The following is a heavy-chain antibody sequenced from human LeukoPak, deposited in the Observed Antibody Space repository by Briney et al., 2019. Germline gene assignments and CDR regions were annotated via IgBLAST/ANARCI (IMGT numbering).Heavy chain of an antibody. D-gene: IGHD5-12*01. V-gene: IGHV4-34*01. J-gene: IGHJ4*02. CDR3: ALFPGYSGYAYYFDY. CDR1: GGSFSGYY. Sequence: PSETLSLTCAVYGGSFSGYYWSWIRQPPGKGLEWIGEINHSGSTNYNPSLKSRVTISVDTSKNQFSLKLSSVTAADTAVYYCALFPGYSGYAYYFDYWGQGTLVTVSS. CDR2: INHSGST.